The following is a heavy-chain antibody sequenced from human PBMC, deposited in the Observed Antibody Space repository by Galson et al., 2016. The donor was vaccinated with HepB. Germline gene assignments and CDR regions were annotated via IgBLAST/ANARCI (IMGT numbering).Heavy chain of an antibody. CDR1: GGSFSAYY. D-gene: IGHD4-23*01. CDR3: ATTRWLFRIIDS. V-gene: IGHV4-34*01. CDR2: INHSGSA. J-gene: IGHJ4*02. Sequence: ETLSLTCAVSGGSFSAYYWSWIRQPPGKGLEWIGEINHSGSANYNPSLKGRVTMSVDTSKNQFSLKLTSVTAAATAVYYCATTRWLFRIIDSWGQGTLVTVSS.